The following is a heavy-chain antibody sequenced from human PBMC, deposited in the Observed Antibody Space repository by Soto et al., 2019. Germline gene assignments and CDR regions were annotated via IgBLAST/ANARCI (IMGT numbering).Heavy chain of an antibody. V-gene: IGHV1-18*01. J-gene: IGHJ6*04. CDR3: ARDHLITIFGVVTSSLGYYYGMDV. CDR1: GYTFTSYG. D-gene: IGHD3-3*01. CDR2: ISAYNGNT. Sequence: ASVKVSCKASGYTFTSYGISWVRQAPGQGLEWMGWISAYNGNTNYAQKLQGRVTMTTDTSTSTAYMELRSLRSDDTAVYYCARDHLITIFGVVTSSLGYYYGMDVWGKGTTVTVSS.